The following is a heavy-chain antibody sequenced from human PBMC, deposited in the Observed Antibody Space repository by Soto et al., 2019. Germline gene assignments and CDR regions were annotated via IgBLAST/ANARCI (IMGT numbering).Heavy chain of an antibody. CDR2: INPSGGST. CDR1: GYTFTSYY. J-gene: IGHJ4*02. D-gene: IGHD2-15*01. V-gene: IGHV1-46*01. CDR3: ARGYCSGGSCYPGVCDY. Sequence: ASVKVSCKASGYTFTSYYMHWVRQAPGQGLEWMGIINPSGGSTSYAQKFQGRVTMTRDTSTSTVYMELSSLRSEDTAVYYCARGYCSGGSCYPGVCDYWGQGTLVTVSS.